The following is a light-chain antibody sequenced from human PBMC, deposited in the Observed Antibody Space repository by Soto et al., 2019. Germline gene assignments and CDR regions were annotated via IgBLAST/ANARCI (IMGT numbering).Light chain of an antibody. CDR1: QSISSY. V-gene: IGKV1-39*01. CDR2: AAS. Sequence: DLQMTQSPSSLSASVGDRVTITCRASQSISSYLNWYQQKPGKAPKLLIYAASSLQSGVPSRFSGSGSGTDFTLTISSLQPEDFATYYCQQSDSTPPWTFGQGTKVDIK. J-gene: IGKJ1*01. CDR3: QQSDSTPPWT.